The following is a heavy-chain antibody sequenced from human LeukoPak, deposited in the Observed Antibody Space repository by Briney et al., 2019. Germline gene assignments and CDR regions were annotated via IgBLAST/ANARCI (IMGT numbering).Heavy chain of an antibody. Sequence: GGSLRLSCAASGFTFSNYGLSWLRQAPGKGLEWVSGIGSSGSTTYYADSVKGRFTISRDNSKNTLYLQMNSLRAEDTAVYYCAKLGGGVTVTYLRYSDYWGQGTLVTVSS. D-gene: IGHD6-19*01. CDR2: IGSSGSTT. V-gene: IGHV3-23*01. J-gene: IGHJ4*02. CDR3: AKLGGGVTVTYLRYSDY. CDR1: GFTFSNYG.